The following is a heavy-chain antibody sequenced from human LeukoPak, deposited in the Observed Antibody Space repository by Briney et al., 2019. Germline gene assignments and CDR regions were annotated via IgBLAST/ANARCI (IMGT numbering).Heavy chain of an antibody. J-gene: IGHJ4*02. CDR3: ARDLGRISGVYYFDY. Sequence: ASVKVSCKASGYTFTSYGISWVRQAPGQGLEWMGWISAYDGNTNYAQKLQGRVTMTTDTSTSTAYMELRSLRSDDTAVYYCARDLGRISGVYYFDYWGQGTLVTVSS. CDR2: ISAYDGNT. D-gene: IGHD3-3*01. CDR1: GYTFTSYG. V-gene: IGHV1-18*01.